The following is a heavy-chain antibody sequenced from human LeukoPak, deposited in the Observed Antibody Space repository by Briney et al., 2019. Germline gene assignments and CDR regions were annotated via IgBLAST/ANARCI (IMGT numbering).Heavy chain of an antibody. CDR3: ATTVTTHYFDC. CDR1: RFTFSSYW. CDR2: INSDGSST. Sequence: GGSLRLSCAASRFTFSSYWMHWVRQAPGKGLVWVSYINSDGSSTLYAYSVKGRIPISRDNVNEALYLHMHRLRGEDTGEYYCATTVTTHYFDCLGQGTLVTVCS. D-gene: IGHD4-17*01. J-gene: IGHJ4*02. V-gene: IGHV3-74*01.